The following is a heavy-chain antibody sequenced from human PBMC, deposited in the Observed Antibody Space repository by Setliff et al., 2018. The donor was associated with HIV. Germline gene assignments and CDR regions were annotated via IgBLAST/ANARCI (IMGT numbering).Heavy chain of an antibody. Sequence: PSETLSLTCSVSGDSLSSSSNHWGWIRQPPGKGLEWIGNIHYRGSTYYNPSLKSRITMSVDTSKNQFSLNLSSVTAADTAVYYCAAPAVAGTGGYYYAMDVWGQGTTVTVSS. CDR2: IHYRGST. J-gene: IGHJ6*02. D-gene: IGHD6-19*01. CDR3: AAPAVAGTGGYYYAMDV. CDR1: GDSLSSSSNH. V-gene: IGHV4-39*07.